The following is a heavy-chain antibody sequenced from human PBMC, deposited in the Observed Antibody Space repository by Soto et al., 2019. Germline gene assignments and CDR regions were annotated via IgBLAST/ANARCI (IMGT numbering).Heavy chain of an antibody. D-gene: IGHD2-2*01. CDR1: GYTFTSYY. CDR2: INPSGGST. V-gene: IGHV1-46*01. Sequence: QVQLVQSGAEVKKPGASVKVSCKASGYTFTSYYMHWVRQAPGQGLEWMGIINPSGGSTSYAQKFQSRVTMTRDTSTSTVCMELSSLRSEDTAVYYCARDSSSPDAYYYGMDVWGQGTTVTVSS. J-gene: IGHJ6*02. CDR3: ARDSSSPDAYYYGMDV.